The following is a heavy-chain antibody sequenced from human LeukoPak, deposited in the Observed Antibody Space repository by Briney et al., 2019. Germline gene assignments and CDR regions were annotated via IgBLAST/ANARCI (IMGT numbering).Heavy chain of an antibody. CDR1: GFTFSSYS. CDR2: ISSSSSYI. J-gene: IGHJ4*02. D-gene: IGHD3-22*01. CDR3: ARDLGVSGYGIYYDSSGYYNGLDY. Sequence: ESGGSLRLSCAASGFTFSSYSMNWVRQAPGKGLEWVSSISSSSSYIYYADSVKGRFTISRDNAKNSLYLQMNSLRAEDTAVYYCARDLGVSGYGIYYDSSGYYNGLDYWGQGTLVTVSS. V-gene: IGHV3-21*01.